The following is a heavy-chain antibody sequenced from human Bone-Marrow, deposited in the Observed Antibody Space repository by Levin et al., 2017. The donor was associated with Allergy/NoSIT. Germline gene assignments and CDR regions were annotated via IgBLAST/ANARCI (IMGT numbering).Heavy chain of an antibody. D-gene: IGHD1-1*01. J-gene: IGHJ2*01. CDR2: IYYSGST. CDR1: GGSISNYY. V-gene: IGHV4-59*01. Sequence: PSETLSLTCTVSGGSISNYYWNWIRESPGKGLEWVGCIYYSGSTDYNTSLKSRVTISVDTSKNQFSLKLSSVTAADTAVYYCVRGSTWSWYFDLWGRGTLVTVSS. CDR3: VRGSTWSWYFDL.